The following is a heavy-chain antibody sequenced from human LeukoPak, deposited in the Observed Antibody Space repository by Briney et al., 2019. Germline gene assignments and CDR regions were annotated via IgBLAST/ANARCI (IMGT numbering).Heavy chain of an antibody. Sequence: SVKVSCKASGGAFSSYAISWVRQAPGQGLEWMGRIIPILGIANYAQKFQGRVTITADKSTSTAYMELSSLRSEDTAVYYCARTGAPGPQMTALPVDPWGQGTLVTVSS. J-gene: IGHJ5*02. CDR2: IIPILGIA. V-gene: IGHV1-69*04. D-gene: IGHD2-21*02. CDR1: GGAFSSYA. CDR3: ARTGAPGPQMTALPVDP.